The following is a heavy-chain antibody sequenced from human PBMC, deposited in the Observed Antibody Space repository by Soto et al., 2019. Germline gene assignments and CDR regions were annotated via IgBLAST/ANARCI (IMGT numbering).Heavy chain of an antibody. J-gene: IGHJ6*02. CDR3: AMFGESLKYYYYGMDV. CDR2: IIPIFGTA. Sequence: SVKVSCKASGGTFSSYAISWVRQAPGQGLEWMGGIIPIFGTANYAQKFQGRVTITADESTSTAYMELSSPRSEDTAVYYCAMFGESLKYYYYGMDVWGQGTTVTVSS. CDR1: GGTFSSYA. D-gene: IGHD3-10*02. V-gene: IGHV1-69*13.